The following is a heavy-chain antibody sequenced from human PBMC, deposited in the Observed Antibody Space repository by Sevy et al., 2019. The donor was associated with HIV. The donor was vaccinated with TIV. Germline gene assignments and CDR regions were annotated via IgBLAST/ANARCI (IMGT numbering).Heavy chain of an antibody. J-gene: IGHJ6*02. CDR3: ARDCSSTICLWGLDV. CDR1: GFTFSNYW. CDR2: IKRDGSEK. Sequence: GGSLRLSCAASGFTFSNYWMSWVRQAPGKGLEWVANIKRDGSEKYYMASVKGRFTISRDNAKNSLYLQINSLRAEDTAMYYCARDCSSTICLWGLDVWGQGTTVTVSS. V-gene: IGHV3-7*03. D-gene: IGHD2-2*01.